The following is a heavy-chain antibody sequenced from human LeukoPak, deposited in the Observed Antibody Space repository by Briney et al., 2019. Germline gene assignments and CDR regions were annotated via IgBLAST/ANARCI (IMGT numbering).Heavy chain of an antibody. V-gene: IGHV4-34*01. Sequence: SETLSLTCAVYGGSFSGYYWSWIRQPPGKGLEWIGEINHSGSTNYNPSLKSRVTISVDTSKNQFPLKLSSVTAADTAVYYCARRRSSIAAHIDYWGQGTLVTVSS. CDR2: INHSGST. J-gene: IGHJ4*02. D-gene: IGHD6-6*01. CDR3: ARRRSSIAAHIDY. CDR1: GGSFSGYY.